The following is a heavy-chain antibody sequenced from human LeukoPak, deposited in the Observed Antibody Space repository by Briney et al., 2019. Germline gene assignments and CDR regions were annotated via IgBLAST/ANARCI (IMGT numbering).Heavy chain of an antibody. V-gene: IGHV1-8*03. CDR3: ARVPRGDCSSTSCYSEDY. CDR1: GYTFTSYD. CDR2: MNPNSGNT. D-gene: IGHD2-2*01. J-gene: IGHJ4*02. Sequence: GASVKVSCKASGYTFTSYDINWVRQATGQGLEWMGWMNPNSGNTGYAQKFQGRVTITRNTSISTTYMELRSLRSEDTAVYYCARVPRGDCSSTSCYSEDYWGQGTLVTVSS.